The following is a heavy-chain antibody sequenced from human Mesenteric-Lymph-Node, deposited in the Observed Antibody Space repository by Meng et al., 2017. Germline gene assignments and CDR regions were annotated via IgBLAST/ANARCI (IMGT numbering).Heavy chain of an antibody. Sequence: GESLKISCTASGFTFGDYAMSWFRQAPGKGLEWVGFIRSKAYGGTTEYAASVKGRFTISRDDSKSIAYLQMNSLKTEDTAVYYCTAGIAAAGTDYWGQGTLVTVSS. CDR2: IRSKAYGGTT. J-gene: IGHJ4*02. D-gene: IGHD6-13*01. V-gene: IGHV3-49*03. CDR3: TAGIAAAGTDY. CDR1: GFTFGDYA.